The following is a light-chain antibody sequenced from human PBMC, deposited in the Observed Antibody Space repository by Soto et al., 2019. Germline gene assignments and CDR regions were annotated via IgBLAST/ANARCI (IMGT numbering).Light chain of an antibody. Sequence: QSALTQPASVSGSPGQSITISCTGTSSDVGGYNFVSWYQQHPGKAPKLMIYEVNKRPSGVSNRFSGSKSANTASLTISGLQAEDEADYYCSSSTSSNTLVFGGGTKVTVL. CDR2: EVN. J-gene: IGLJ3*02. CDR3: SSSTSSNTLV. V-gene: IGLV2-14*01. CDR1: SSDVGGYNF.